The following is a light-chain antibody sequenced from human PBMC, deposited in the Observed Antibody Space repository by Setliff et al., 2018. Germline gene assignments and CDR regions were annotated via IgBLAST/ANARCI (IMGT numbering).Light chain of an antibody. CDR3: SPYTSNSTYV. CDR2: DVT. CDR1: GTYNY. J-gene: IGLJ1*01. Sequence: QSALTQPASVSGSPGQSITISCTGTGTYNYVSWYQQHPGKAPQLIIYDVTNRPSGVSNRFSASKSGNTASLTISGPQPEDDADYYCSPYTSNSTYVFGTGTKVTVL. V-gene: IGLV2-14*03.